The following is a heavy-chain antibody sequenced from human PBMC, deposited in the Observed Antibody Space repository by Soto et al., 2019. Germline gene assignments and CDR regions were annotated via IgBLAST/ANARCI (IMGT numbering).Heavy chain of an antibody. J-gene: IGHJ5*02. V-gene: IGHV1-69*01. CDR2: ITPVFGTA. D-gene: IGHD4-17*01. CDR1: ADTFNSYS. CDR3: ARSLEGTTVTNWFDP. Sequence: QVQLVQSGAEVKKPGSSVKVSCKASADTFNSYSLSWLRHAPGQRLEWMGGITPVFGTADYAQSFEDRLTITAYDSTSTVYMELSSLRSDDTAVYYWARSLEGTTVTNWFDPWGQGALVTVSS.